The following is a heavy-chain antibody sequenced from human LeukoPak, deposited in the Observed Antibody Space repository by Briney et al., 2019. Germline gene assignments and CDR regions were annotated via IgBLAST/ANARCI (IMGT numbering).Heavy chain of an antibody. CDR3: ARGGEDIVVVPAAILDY. D-gene: IGHD2-2*01. Sequence: AASVKVSCKASGYTFTSYYMHWVRQAPGQGLEWMGIINPSGGSTSYAQKFQGRVTMTRDTSTSTVYMELSSLRSEDTAVYYCARGGEDIVVVPAAILDYWGQGTLVTVSS. V-gene: IGHV1-46*01. J-gene: IGHJ4*02. CDR1: GYTFTSYY. CDR2: INPSGGST.